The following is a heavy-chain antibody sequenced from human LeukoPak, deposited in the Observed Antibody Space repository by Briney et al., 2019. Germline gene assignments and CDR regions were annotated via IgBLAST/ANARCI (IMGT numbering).Heavy chain of an antibody. CDR1: GFTFSSYS. CDR2: ISGSSSYI. J-gene: IGHJ4*02. D-gene: IGHD1-26*01. V-gene: IGHV3-21*01. Sequence: PGGSLRLSCAASGFTFSSYSMNWVRQAPGKGLEWVSSISGSSSYIYYADSVKGRFTISRDNAQNSLYLQMNSLRAEDTAVYYCARGVIVGATRYFDYWGQGIPVTVSS. CDR3: ARGVIVGATRYFDY.